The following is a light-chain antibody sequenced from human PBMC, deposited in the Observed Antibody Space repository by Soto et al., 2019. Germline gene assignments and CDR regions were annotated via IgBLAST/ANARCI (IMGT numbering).Light chain of an antibody. V-gene: IGKV2-28*01. Sequence: DTVMTQSPLSLPVTPEEPASISCRSSQSLLHSNGYNYLDWYLQKPGQSPQLLIYLGSNRSSGVPDRFSGSGSGTDFTLKISTVEAEDVGIYYCMQALQTPLFTFGPGTKVDIK. CDR1: QSLLHSNGYNY. CDR3: MQALQTPLFT. CDR2: LGS. J-gene: IGKJ3*01.